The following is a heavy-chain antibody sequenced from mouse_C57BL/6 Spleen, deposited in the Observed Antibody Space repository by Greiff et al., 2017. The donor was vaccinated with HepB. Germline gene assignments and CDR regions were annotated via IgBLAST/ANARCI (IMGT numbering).Heavy chain of an antibody. CDR3: ARKHYGSSSWFAY. CDR1: GYTFTSYW. D-gene: IGHD1-1*01. J-gene: IGHJ3*01. CDR2: IHPNSGST. Sequence: QVQLQQPGAELVKPGASVKLSCKASGYTFTSYWMHWVKQRPGQGLEWIGMIHPNSGSTNYNEKFKSKATLTVDKSSSTAYMQLSSLTSEDSAVYYCARKHYGSSSWFAYWGQGTLVTVSA. V-gene: IGHV1-64*01.